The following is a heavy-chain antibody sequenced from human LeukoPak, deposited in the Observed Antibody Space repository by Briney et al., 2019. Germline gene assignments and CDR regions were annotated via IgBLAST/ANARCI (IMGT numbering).Heavy chain of an antibody. D-gene: IGHD6-13*01. V-gene: IGHV4-4*07. CDR1: GGSISGYY. Sequence: TSETLSLTCTVSGGSISGYYWSWIRQPAGKGLEWIGRIYPSGSTNYNPSLKSRVTMSIDTSKNQFSLNLSSVAAADTAVYYCVRISGSSLDYWGQGTLVTVSS. J-gene: IGHJ4*02. CDR3: VRISGSSLDY. CDR2: IYPSGST.